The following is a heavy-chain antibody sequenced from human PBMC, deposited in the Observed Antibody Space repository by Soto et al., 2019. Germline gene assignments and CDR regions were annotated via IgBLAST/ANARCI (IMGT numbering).Heavy chain of an antibody. V-gene: IGHV4-34*01. J-gene: IGHJ4*02. CDR2: INHSGST. CDR3: ARPGYYDSSGYYLGY. Sequence: XAILSITCAVYGGSFSGYYWSWIRQPPGKGLEWIGEINHSGSTNYNPSLKSRVTISVDTSKNQFSLKLSSVTAADTAVYYCARPGYYDSSGYYLGYWGQGTLVTVSS. CDR1: GGSFSGYY. D-gene: IGHD3-22*01.